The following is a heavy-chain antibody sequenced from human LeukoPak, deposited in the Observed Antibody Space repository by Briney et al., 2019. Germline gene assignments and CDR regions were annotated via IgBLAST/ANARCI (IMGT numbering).Heavy chain of an antibody. CDR3: AREVYDYVWGSYRPEAFDI. V-gene: IGHV1-69*04. J-gene: IGHJ3*02. CDR1: GYTFTGYY. D-gene: IGHD3-16*02. CDR2: IIPILGIA. Sequence: ASVKVSCKASGYTFTGYYMHWVRQAPGQGLEWMGRIIPILGIANYAQKFQGRVTITADKSTSTAYMELSSLRSEDTAVYYCAREVYDYVWGSYRPEAFDIWGQGTMVTVSS.